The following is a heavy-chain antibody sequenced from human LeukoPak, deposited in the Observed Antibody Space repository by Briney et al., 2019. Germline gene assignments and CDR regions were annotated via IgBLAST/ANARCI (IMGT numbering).Heavy chain of an antibody. CDR2: IWYDGSNK. Sequence: GGSLRLSCAASGFTFSSYGMHWVRQAPGEGLEWVAVIWYDGSNKYYADSVKGRFTISRDNSKNTLYLQMNSLRAEDTAVYYCARGKRTKTYYYDRSLGTFDIWGQGTMVTVSS. V-gene: IGHV3-33*01. CDR1: GFTFSSYG. J-gene: IGHJ3*02. D-gene: IGHD3-22*01. CDR3: ARGKRTKTYYYDRSLGTFDI.